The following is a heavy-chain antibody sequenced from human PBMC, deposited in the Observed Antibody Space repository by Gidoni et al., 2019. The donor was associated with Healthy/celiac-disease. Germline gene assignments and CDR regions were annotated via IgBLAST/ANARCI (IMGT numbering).Heavy chain of an antibody. V-gene: IGHV3-9*01. D-gene: IGHD5-12*01. CDR3: AKDVEMATITDAFDI. CDR1: GFTFVAYA. J-gene: IGHJ3*02. Sequence: EVQLVESGGGLVQPGRSLRLSCAASGFTFVAYAMHWVRQAPGKGLEWVSGISWNSGSIGYADSVKGRFTISRDNAKNSLYLQMNSLRAEDTALYYCAKDVEMATITDAFDIWGQGTMVTVSS. CDR2: ISWNSGSI.